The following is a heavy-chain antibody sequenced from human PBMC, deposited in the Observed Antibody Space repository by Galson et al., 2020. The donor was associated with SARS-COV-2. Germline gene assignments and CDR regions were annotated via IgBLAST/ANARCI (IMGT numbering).Heavy chain of an antibody. V-gene: IGHV4-39*01. J-gene: IGHJ5*02. Sequence: ETSETLSLTCTVSGGSISSSSYYWGWIRQPPGKGLEWIGSIYYSGSTYYNPSLKSRVTISVDTSKNQFSLKLSSVTAADTAVYYCARHPPGYYDSNWFDPWGQGTLVTVSS. CDR2: IYYSGST. CDR1: GGSISSSSYY. CDR3: ARHPPGYYDSNWFDP. D-gene: IGHD3-22*01.